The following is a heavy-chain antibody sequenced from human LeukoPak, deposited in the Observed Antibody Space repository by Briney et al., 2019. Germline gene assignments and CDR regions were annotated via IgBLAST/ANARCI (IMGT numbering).Heavy chain of an antibody. CDR2: ISAYNGNT. CDR1: GYTFTSYG. J-gene: IGHJ4*02. CDR3: AIMYYYDSSGYRRDYFDY. V-gene: IGHV1-18*01. D-gene: IGHD3-22*01. Sequence: RWASVKVSCTASGYTFTSYGISWVRQAPGQGLEWMGWISAYNGNTNYAQKLQGRVTMTTDTSTSTAYMELRSLRSDDTAVYYCAIMYYYDSSGYRRDYFDYWGQGTLVTVSS.